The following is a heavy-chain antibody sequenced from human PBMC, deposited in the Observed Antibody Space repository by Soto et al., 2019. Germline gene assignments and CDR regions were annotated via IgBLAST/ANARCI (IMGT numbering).Heavy chain of an antibody. Sequence: QVQLVQSGAEVKKPGSSVKVSCKASGGTFSSYAISWVRQAPGQGLEWMGGIIPIFGTANYDQKFQGRVTITADESTSTAYMELSSLRSEDTAVYYCAKGGTGVHYGDYAFDIWGQGTMVTVSS. V-gene: IGHV1-69*12. J-gene: IGHJ3*02. CDR3: AKGGTGVHYGDYAFDI. CDR1: GGTFSSYA. CDR2: IIPIFGTA. D-gene: IGHD4-17*01.